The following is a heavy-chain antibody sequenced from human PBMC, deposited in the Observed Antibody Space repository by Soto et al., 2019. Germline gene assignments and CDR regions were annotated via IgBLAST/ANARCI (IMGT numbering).Heavy chain of an antibody. CDR1: GFTFSRYS. V-gene: IGHV3-21*01. CDR2: VSSSSSYI. Sequence: PGGSLRLSCAASGFTFSRYSMNWVRQAPGKGLEWVSSVSSSSSYIYYADSVKGRFTISRDNAKNSLYLQMKSLRAEDTAVYYCASSGYYNWFDPWGQGTPVTVSS. CDR3: ASSGYYNWFDP. D-gene: IGHD3-22*01. J-gene: IGHJ5*02.